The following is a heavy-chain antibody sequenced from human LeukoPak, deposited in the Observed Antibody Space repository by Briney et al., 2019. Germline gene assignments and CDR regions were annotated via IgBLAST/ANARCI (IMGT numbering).Heavy chain of an antibody. CDR2: ISSSSSYI. V-gene: IGHV3-21*01. CDR1: GFTFSSYS. Sequence: GGSLRLSCAASGFTFSSYSMNWVRQAPGKGLEWVSSISSSSSYIYYADSVKGRFTISRDNAKNSLYLQMNSLRAEDTAVYYCARDSSGSVNFDYWGQGTLVTVSS. J-gene: IGHJ4*02. D-gene: IGHD6-19*01. CDR3: ARDSSGSVNFDY.